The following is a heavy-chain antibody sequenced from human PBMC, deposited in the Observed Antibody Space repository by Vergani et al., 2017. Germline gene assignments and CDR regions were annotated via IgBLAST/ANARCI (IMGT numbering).Heavy chain of an antibody. J-gene: IGHJ4*02. CDR1: GYSLTSYW. D-gene: IGHD2-21*02. V-gene: IGHV5-51*01. CDR2: IYPGDSDT. Sequence: EVQLVQSGAEVKKPGESLKISCKGSGYSLTSYWIGWVRQMPGKGLEWMGIIYPGDSDTRYSPSFQGQVTISADKSISTAYLQWSSLKASDTAMYYCARGTQAYCGGDCYLPFDYWGQGTLVTVSS. CDR3: ARGTQAYCGGDCYLPFDY.